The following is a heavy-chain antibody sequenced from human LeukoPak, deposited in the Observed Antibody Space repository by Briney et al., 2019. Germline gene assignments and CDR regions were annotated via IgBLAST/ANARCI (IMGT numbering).Heavy chain of an antibody. CDR2: TSGSGGST. D-gene: IGHD5-24*01. J-gene: IGHJ4*02. V-gene: IGHV3-23*01. CDR3: AKGSTRDGCNYGLPPFDY. Sequence: GGSLRLSCAASGFTFSSYAMSWVRQAPGKGLEWVSATSGSGGSTYYADSVKGRFTISRDNSKNTLYLQMNSLRAEDTAVYYCAKGSTRDGCNYGLPPFDYWGQGTLVTVSS. CDR1: GFTFSSYA.